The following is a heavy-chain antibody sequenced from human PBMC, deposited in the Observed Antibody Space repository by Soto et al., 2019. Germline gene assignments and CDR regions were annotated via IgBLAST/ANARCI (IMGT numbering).Heavy chain of an antibody. Sequence: GASVKVSCKASGGTFSSYAISWVRQAPGQGLEWMGGIIPIFGTANYAQKFQGRVTITADESTSTAYMELSSLRSEDTAVYYCAREIIVSGSIAAPEYYYGMDVWGQGTTVTVSS. CDR3: AREIIVSGSIAAPEYYYGMDV. CDR2: IIPIFGTA. CDR1: GGTFSSYA. J-gene: IGHJ6*02. V-gene: IGHV1-69*13. D-gene: IGHD6-6*01.